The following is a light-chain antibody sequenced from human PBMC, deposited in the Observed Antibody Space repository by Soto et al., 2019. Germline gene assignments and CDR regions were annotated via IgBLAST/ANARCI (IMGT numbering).Light chain of an antibody. CDR2: KAS. CDR3: LQYKIYPLS. V-gene: IGKV1-5*03. Sequence: DIQMTQSPSTLSASAGDRVTITCRASQSLSGWLAWYQQRPGKAPKMLIHKASTLAVGVPSRFSGSDSGTEFTLTISSVQTDDFATYFCLQYKIYPLSFGGGTKVEIK. CDR1: QSLSGW. J-gene: IGKJ4*01.